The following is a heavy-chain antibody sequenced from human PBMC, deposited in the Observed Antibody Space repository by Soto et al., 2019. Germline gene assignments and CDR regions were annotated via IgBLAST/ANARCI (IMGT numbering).Heavy chain of an antibody. CDR3: AKSRGDSWTTYFFDY. CDR2: INSDGSST. D-gene: IGHD4-4*01. Sequence: GGSLRLSCAASGFTFSSYWMHWVRQAPGKGLVWVSRINSDGSSTSYTDSVKGRCTIVRDNFKNTLYLQVNSLRAVDTAIYFFAKSRGDSWTTYFFDYWGQGALVTVSS. CDR1: GFTFSSYW. J-gene: IGHJ4*02. V-gene: IGHV3-74*01.